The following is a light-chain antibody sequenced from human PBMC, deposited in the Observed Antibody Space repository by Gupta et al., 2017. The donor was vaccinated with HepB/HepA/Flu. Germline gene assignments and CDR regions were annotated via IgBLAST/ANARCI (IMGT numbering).Light chain of an antibody. J-gene: IGLJ1*01. CDR1: SSNIGADFD. V-gene: IGLV1-40*01. CDR3: QSYDSSLSGGV. CDR2: GDS. Sequence: QSVLTPPPSVSGAPGQRVTISCTGSSSNIGADFDVHWYQQVPGAAPKLLIYGDSSRPSGVPDRFSGSKSGTSASLAITGLQAEDEADYYCQSYDSSLSGGVFGTGTKVTVL.